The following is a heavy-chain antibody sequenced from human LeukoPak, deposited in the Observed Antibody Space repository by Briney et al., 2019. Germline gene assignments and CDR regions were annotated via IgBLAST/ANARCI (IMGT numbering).Heavy chain of an antibody. V-gene: IGHV4-38-2*02. D-gene: IGHD4-17*01. J-gene: IGHJ5*02. CDR2: GYHIGST. CDR1: GGSISSYY. Sequence: SETLSLTCTVSGGSISSYYWSWIRQPPGKGLEWIGSGYHIGSTYFNPSLRSRVTILIDIFKNQFSLKMSSVTAADTAIYYCARVGDYGDYVNWFDPWGPGTLVTVSS. CDR3: ARVGDYGDYVNWFDP.